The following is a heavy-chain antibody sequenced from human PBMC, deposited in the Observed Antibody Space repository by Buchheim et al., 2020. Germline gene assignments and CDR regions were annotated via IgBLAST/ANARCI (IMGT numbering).Heavy chain of an antibody. J-gene: IGHJ6*02. V-gene: IGHV3-7*01. CDR2: IKQDGSEK. CDR1: GFTFSSYW. Sequence: EVQLVESGGGLVQPGGSLRLSCAASGFTFSSYWMSWVRQAPGKGLEWVANIKQDGSEKYYVDSVKGRFTISRDNAKNSLSLQMNSLRAEDTAVYYCARDLGGLQWLDYYYYYGMDVWCQGTT. CDR3: ARDLGGLQWLDYYYYYGMDV. D-gene: IGHD6-19*01.